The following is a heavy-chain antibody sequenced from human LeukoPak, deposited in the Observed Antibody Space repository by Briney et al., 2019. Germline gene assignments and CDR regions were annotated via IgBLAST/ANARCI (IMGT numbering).Heavy chain of an antibody. CDR3: ASQGGSSWYSSSRY. J-gene: IGHJ4*02. Sequence: AGGSLRLPCAASGFTFSSYSMNWVRQAPGKGLEWVSSISSSSSYIYYADSVKGRFTISRDNAKNSLYLQMNSLRAEDTAVYYCASQGGSSWYSSSRYWGQGTLVTVSS. CDR2: ISSSSSYI. CDR1: GFTFSSYS. D-gene: IGHD6-13*01. V-gene: IGHV3-21*01.